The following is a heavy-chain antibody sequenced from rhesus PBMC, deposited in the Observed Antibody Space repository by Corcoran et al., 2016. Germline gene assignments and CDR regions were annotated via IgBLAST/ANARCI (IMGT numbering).Heavy chain of an antibody. J-gene: IGHJ5-2*01. CDR2: INGSVSNP. CDR1: GGSIRSNY. V-gene: IGHV4S11*01. CDR3: ARSCSGGWKLDV. Sequence: QVQLQESGPGLVKPLETLSLTCAVSGGSIRSNYWSWICKPPGKELEGIGYINGSVSNPTDNPSPKSRVTLTVDTSKNQFSLKLTSVTAADTAVYFCARSCSGGWKLDVWGQGVLVAVSS. D-gene: IGHD6-37*01.